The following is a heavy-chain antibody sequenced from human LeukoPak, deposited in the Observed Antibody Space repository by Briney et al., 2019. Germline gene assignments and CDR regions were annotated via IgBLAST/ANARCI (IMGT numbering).Heavy chain of an antibody. D-gene: IGHD6-6*01. J-gene: IGHJ6*03. CDR3: ARGLGKYSRMWSYYYYYMDV. CDR1: GGTFSSYA. Sequence: GSSVKVSCKASGGTFSSYAISWVRQAPGQGLEWMGWIIPIFGTANYAQKFQGRVTITSDESTSTAYMELSSLRSEDTAVYYCARGLGKYSRMWSYYYYYMDVWGKGTTVTISS. V-gene: IGHV1-69*01. CDR2: IIPIFGTA.